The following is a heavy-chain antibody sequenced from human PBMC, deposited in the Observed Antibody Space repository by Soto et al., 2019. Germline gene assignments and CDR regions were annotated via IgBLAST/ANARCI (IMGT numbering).Heavy chain of an antibody. V-gene: IGHV4-38-2*02. Sequence: PSETLSLTCTVSDYSIGSGYYWGWIRQPPGKGLEWIGSIIHSGNTNYNPSLKSRVTISVDKSKNQFSLKLSSVTAADTAVYYCARVNDGAFDYWGQGTLVTVSS. CDR2: IIHSGNT. D-gene: IGHD2-8*01. CDR3: ARVNDGAFDY. CDR1: DYSIGSGYY. J-gene: IGHJ4*02.